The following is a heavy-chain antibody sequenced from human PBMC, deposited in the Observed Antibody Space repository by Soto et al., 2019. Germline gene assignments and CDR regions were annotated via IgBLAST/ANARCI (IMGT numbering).Heavy chain of an antibody. CDR3: AKRGVVAATHDAFDI. Sequence: EVQLVESGGGLVQPGRSLRLSCAASGFTFDDYAMHWVRQAPGKGLEWVSGISWNSGSIGYADSVKGRFTISRDNAKNSLYLQMNCLRAEDTALYYCAKRGVVAATHDAFDIWGQGTMVTVSS. CDR2: ISWNSGSI. CDR1: GFTFDDYA. J-gene: IGHJ3*02. V-gene: IGHV3-9*01. D-gene: IGHD2-15*01.